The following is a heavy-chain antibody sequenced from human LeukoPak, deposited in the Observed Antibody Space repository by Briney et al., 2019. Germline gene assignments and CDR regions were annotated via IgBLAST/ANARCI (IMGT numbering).Heavy chain of an antibody. D-gene: IGHD4-17*01. Sequence: RGSLRLSCAASGFTFSSYSMNWVRQAPGKGLEWVSSISSSSSYIYYADSVKGRFTISRDNAKNSLYLQMNSLRAEDTAVYYCARDKRFGDYGDYGGNYFDYWGQGTLVTVSS. CDR2: ISSSSSYI. CDR3: ARDKRFGDYGDYGGNYFDY. CDR1: GFTFSSYS. V-gene: IGHV3-21*01. J-gene: IGHJ4*02.